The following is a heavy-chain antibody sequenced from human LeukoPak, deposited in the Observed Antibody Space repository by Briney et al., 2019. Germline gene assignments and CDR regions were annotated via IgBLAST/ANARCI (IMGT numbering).Heavy chain of an antibody. Sequence: GGSLRLSCAASGFTFSDYYMSWVRQAPGKGLEWVANVKQDGSEKYYVDSVKGRFTISRDNAKNSLYLQMNSLRAEDTAVYYCARGQLVLPYYYYGMDVWGQGTTVTVSS. D-gene: IGHD6-6*01. V-gene: IGHV3-7*04. CDR3: ARGQLVLPYYYYGMDV. J-gene: IGHJ6*02. CDR2: VKQDGSEK. CDR1: GFTFSDYY.